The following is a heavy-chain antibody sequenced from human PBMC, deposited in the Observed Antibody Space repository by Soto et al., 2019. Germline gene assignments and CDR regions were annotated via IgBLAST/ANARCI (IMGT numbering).Heavy chain of an antibody. V-gene: IGHV1-46*03. Sequence: ASVKVSCKASGYTFTSYYMHLVRQAPGQGLEWMGIINPSGGNTSYAQKFQGRVTMTRDTSTSTVYMGLSSLRSEDTAVYDCARDSVSIGYSPGKGMDVWCQGLSLPVSS. D-gene: IGHD3-22*01. J-gene: IGHJ6*02. CDR1: GYTFTSYY. CDR2: INPSGGNT. CDR3: ARDSVSIGYSPGKGMDV.